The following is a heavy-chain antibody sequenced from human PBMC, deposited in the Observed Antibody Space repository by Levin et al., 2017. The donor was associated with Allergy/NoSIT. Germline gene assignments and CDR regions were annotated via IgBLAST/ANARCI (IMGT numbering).Heavy chain of an antibody. D-gene: IGHD3-22*01. J-gene: IGHJ5*02. V-gene: IGHV4-31*03. Sequence: SQTLSLTCTVSGGSISSGGYYWSWIRQHPGKGLEWIGYIYYSGSTYYNPSLKSRVTISVDTSKNQFSLKLSSVTAADTAVYYCAREVDGIGYQNINWFDPWGQGTLVTVSS. CDR1: GGSISSGGYY. CDR2: IYYSGST. CDR3: AREVDGIGYQNINWFDP.